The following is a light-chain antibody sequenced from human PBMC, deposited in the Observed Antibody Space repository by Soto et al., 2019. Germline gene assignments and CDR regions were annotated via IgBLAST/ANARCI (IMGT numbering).Light chain of an antibody. Sequence: DIHLTQSPSFLSASVGDRVTITCRASQGIAGSLAWYQQKPGKPPKLLIYAESTLQSGVPSRLSGSGSGTRGTLTISSLQPEDVATYYCQQVKSYPRTFGGGTK. V-gene: IGKV1-9*01. CDR3: QQVKSYPRT. CDR1: QGIAGS. J-gene: IGKJ4*01. CDR2: AES.